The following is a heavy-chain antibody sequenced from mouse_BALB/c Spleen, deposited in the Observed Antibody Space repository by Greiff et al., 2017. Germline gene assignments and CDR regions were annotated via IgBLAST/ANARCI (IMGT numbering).Heavy chain of an antibody. CDR2: ILPGSGST. V-gene: IGHV1-9*01. Sequence: QVQLQQSGAELMKPGASVKISCKATGYTFSSYWIEWVKQSPGHGLEWIGEILPGSGSTNYNDKFKGKATFTADTSSNTAYMQLSNLTSEDSAVYYCAIPFGSSGGFADWGQGTLVTVSA. CDR3: AIPFGSSGGFAD. D-gene: IGHD1-1*01. J-gene: IGHJ3*01. CDR1: GYTFSSYW.